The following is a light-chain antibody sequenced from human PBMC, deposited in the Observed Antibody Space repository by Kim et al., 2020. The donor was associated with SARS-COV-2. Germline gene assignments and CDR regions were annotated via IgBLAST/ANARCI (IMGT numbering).Light chain of an antibody. V-gene: IGKV3-20*01. CDR1: QSVSSSS. J-gene: IGKJ2*01. CDR2: GAS. Sequence: SLSPGERATLSCRASQSVSSSSLAWYQQKPGQAPRLLIYGASSRATGIPDRFSGSGSGTDFTLTISRLEPEDFAVYYCQQYDSSYTFGQGTKLEIK. CDR3: QQYDSSYT.